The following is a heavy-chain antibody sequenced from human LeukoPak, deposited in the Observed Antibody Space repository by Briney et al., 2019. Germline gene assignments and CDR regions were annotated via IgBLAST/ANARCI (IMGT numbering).Heavy chain of an antibody. CDR1: GFTFSSYA. J-gene: IGHJ4*02. CDR2: ITATGGDT. Sequence: PGGSLRLSCAASGFTFSSYAMSWVRQAPGKGLEWVSAITATGGDTYHADSVKGRFTISRDNSKNTLYFQMNSLRAEDTAIYYCAKGSSSSRPYYFDHWAPGTLVTVSS. V-gene: IGHV3-23*01. CDR3: AKGSSSSRPYYFDH. D-gene: IGHD6-6*01.